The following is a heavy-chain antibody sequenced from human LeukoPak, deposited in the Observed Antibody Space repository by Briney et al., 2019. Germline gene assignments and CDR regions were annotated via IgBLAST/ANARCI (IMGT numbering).Heavy chain of an antibody. V-gene: IGHV3-23*01. CDR1: GFTFSSYA. Sequence: GGSLRLSCAASGFTFSSYAMSWVRQAPGKGLEWVSGSGSGDNTYYADSVKGRFTISRDNSKNTLYVQVNSLGTEDTAAYYCAKGSYYDSSGSFYFDYWGQGTLVTVSS. CDR3: AKGSYYDSSGSFYFDY. D-gene: IGHD3-22*01. CDR2: SGSGDNT. J-gene: IGHJ4*02.